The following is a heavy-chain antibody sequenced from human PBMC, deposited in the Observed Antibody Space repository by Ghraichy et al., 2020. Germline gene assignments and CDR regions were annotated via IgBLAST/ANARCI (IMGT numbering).Heavy chain of an antibody. Sequence: SETLSLTCTVSGGSISSYYWSWIRQPPGKGLEWIGYIYYSGSTNYNPSLKSRVTISVDTSKNQFSLKLSSVTAADTAVYYCARAVLRVLRGGLDRGYYFDYWGQGTLVTVSS. V-gene: IGHV4-59*01. CDR2: IYYSGST. D-gene: IGHD3-3*01. CDR3: ARAVLRVLRGGLDRGYYFDY. CDR1: GGSISSYY. J-gene: IGHJ4*02.